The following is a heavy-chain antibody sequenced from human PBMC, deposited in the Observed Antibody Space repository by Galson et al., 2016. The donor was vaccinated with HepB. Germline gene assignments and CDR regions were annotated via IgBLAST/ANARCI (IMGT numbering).Heavy chain of an antibody. CDR3: ARTINYDSNGPGFDY. Sequence: SVKVSCKASGYIFTNYGISWVRQAPGRGLEWMGWIRGHNGHTNYAQELQGRVTMTTDTFTSTAYMELRSLRSDDTAVYYCARTINYDSNGPGFDYWGQGTLVTVSS. CDR2: IRGHNGHT. CDR1: GYIFTNYG. D-gene: IGHD3-22*01. V-gene: IGHV1-18*01. J-gene: IGHJ4*02.